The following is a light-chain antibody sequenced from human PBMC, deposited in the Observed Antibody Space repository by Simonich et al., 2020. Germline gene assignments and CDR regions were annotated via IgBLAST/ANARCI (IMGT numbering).Light chain of an antibody. CDR3: SSYAGSNNFEV. CDR1: SSDVGGYNY. CDR2: EVS. Sequence: QSALTQPPSASGSPGQSVTISCTGTSSDVGGYNYVSWYQQHPGKAPKLMIYEVSKRPSGVPYRFSGSKSGNTASLTVSGLQAEDEADYYCSSYAGSNNFEVFGGGTKLTVL. V-gene: IGLV2-8*01. J-gene: IGLJ3*02.